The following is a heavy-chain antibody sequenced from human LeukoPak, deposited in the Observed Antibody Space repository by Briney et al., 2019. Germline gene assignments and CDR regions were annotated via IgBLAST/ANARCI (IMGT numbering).Heavy chain of an antibody. CDR1: GYTFTSYD. J-gene: IGHJ6*03. CDR3: ARGRQQLVPGYYYYMDV. CDR2: MNPNSGNT. Sequence: ASVKVSCKASGYTFTSYDINWVRQATGQGLEWMGWMNPNSGNTGYAQKFQGRVTMARNTSISTAYMELSSLRSEDTAVYYCARGRQQLVPGYYYYMDVWGKGTTVTVSS. V-gene: IGHV1-8*01. D-gene: IGHD6-13*01.